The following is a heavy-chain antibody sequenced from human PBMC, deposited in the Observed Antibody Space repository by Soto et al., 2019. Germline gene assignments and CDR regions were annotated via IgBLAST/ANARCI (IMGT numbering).Heavy chain of an antibody. Sequence: QVQLVQSGAEVKKPGSSVKVSCKASGGTFSSYTISWVRQAPGQGLEWMGRIIPILGIANYAQKSQGRVTITADKSTSTAYMELSSLRSEDTAVYYCARREEYCSSTSCYLDDAFDIWGQGTMVTVSS. CDR1: GGTFSSYT. D-gene: IGHD2-2*01. V-gene: IGHV1-69*02. J-gene: IGHJ3*02. CDR3: ARREEYCSSTSCYLDDAFDI. CDR2: IIPILGIA.